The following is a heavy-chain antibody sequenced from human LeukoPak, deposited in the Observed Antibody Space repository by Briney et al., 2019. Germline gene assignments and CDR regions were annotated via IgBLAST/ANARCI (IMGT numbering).Heavy chain of an antibody. V-gene: IGHV3-21*01. J-gene: IGHJ4*02. CDR2: ISSSSSYI. CDR1: GFTFSSYE. D-gene: IGHD3-22*01. Sequence: KPGGSLRLSCAASGFTFSSYEMNWVRQTPGKGLEWVSSISSSSSYIYYADSVKGRFTISRDNAKNSLYLQMNSLRAEDTAVYYCARAVGYYYDSSGPGWGQGTLVTVSS. CDR3: ARAVGYYYDSSGPG.